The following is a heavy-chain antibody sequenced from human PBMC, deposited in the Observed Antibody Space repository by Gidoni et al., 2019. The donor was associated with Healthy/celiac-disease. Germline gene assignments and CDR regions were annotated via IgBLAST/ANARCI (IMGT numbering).Heavy chain of an antibody. CDR2: IKSKTDGGTT. V-gene: IGHV3-15*01. Sequence: EVQLVESGGGLVTPGGSLRLSCAASGFTFSNAWMSWVRQAPGKGLEWVGRIKSKTDGGTTDYAAPVKGRFTISRDDSKNTLYLQMNSLKTEDTAVYYCTTYIAAAGTRVFDYWGQGTLVTVSS. J-gene: IGHJ4*02. D-gene: IGHD6-13*01. CDR1: GFTFSNAW. CDR3: TTYIAAAGTRVFDY.